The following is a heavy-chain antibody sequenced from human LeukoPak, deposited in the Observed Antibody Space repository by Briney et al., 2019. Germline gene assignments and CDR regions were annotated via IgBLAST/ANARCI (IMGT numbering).Heavy chain of an antibody. V-gene: IGHV4-59*01. CDR3: ARDFPPYGDYIGPYFDY. D-gene: IGHD4-17*01. CDR2: ISDSGGT. J-gene: IGHJ4*02. CDR1: GGPITNYF. Sequence: SETLSLTCTVSGGPITNYFWSWIRQPPGKGLEWIGSISDSGGTNYNPSLKSRVTMSVDSSKNHFSLKLTSVTAADTAVYYCARDFPPYGDYIGPYFDYWGQGTLVTVSS.